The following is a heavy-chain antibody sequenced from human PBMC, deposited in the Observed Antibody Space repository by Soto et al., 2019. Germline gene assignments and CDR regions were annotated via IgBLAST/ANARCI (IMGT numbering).Heavy chain of an antibody. CDR1: GGTFSNYA. V-gene: IGHV1-69*01. J-gene: IGHJ4*02. CDR3: ARGRGATSDY. Sequence: QVQLVQSGAEVKKPGSSVKVSCRASGGTFSNYAITWVRQAPGQGLEWMGGLIPLFGTANYAQKFQGRVTITADESTSTAYMELSSVRSEDTAVYYCARGRGATSDYWGQGTLVTVSS. CDR2: LIPLFGTA. D-gene: IGHD1-26*01.